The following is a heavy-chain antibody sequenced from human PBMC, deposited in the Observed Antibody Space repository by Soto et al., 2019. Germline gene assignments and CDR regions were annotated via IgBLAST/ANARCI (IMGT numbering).Heavy chain of an antibody. D-gene: IGHD3-22*01. V-gene: IGHV3-23*01. CDR3: AKDFLPYYYDSSGYMS. CDR2: ISGSGGST. CDR1: GFTFSSYA. Sequence: GSLRLSCAASGFTFSSYAMSWVRQAPGKGLEWVSAISGSGGSTYYADSVKGRFTISRDNSKNTLYLQMNSLRAEDTAVYYCAKDFLPYYYDSSGYMSWGQGTLVTVSS. J-gene: IGHJ5*02.